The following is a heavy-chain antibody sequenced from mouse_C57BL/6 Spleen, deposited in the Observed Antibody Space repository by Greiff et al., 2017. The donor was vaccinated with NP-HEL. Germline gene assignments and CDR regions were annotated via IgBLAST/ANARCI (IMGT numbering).Heavy chain of an antibody. V-gene: IGHV1-55*01. J-gene: IGHJ2*01. Sequence: QVQLQQSGAELVKPGASVKMSCKASGYTFTSYWITWVKQRPGQGLEWIGDIYPGSGSTNYNEKFKSKATLTVDTSSSTAYMQLSSLTSEDSAVYYCAITTVVATNYFDYWGQGTTLTVSS. CDR2: IYPGSGST. CDR3: AITTVVATNYFDY. D-gene: IGHD1-1*01. CDR1: GYTFTSYW.